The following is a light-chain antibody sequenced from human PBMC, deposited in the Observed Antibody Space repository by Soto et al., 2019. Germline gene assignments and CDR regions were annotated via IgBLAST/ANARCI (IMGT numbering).Light chain of an antibody. J-gene: IGKJ4*01. CDR3: QQRNVYPLT. CDR1: QDIRSY. V-gene: IGKV1-9*01. Sequence: DIQLTQSPSSLSASVGDRLTITCRASQDIRSYLAWYQQKPGKAPNLLISAASTLQSGVPSRFSGSGSGTEFTLTISSLQPEDFATYYCQQRNVYPLTFGGGTKVDIK. CDR2: AAS.